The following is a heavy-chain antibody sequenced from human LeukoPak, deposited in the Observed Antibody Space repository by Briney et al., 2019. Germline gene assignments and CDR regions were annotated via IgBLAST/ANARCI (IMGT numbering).Heavy chain of an antibody. V-gene: IGHV3-53*01. D-gene: IGHD5-12*01. CDR3: ARAEGVSGYDWGSFDY. CDR2: IYSGGST. J-gene: IGHJ4*02. Sequence: PGGSLRLSCAASGFTVSSNYMSWVRQAPGKGLEWVSVIYSGGSTYYADSVKGRFTISRDNSKNTMYLQMNSLRAEDTAVYYCARAEGVSGYDWGSFDYWGQGTLVTVSS. CDR1: GFTVSSNY.